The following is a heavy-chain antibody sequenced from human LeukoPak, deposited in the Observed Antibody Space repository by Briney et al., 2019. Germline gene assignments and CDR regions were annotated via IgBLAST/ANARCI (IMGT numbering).Heavy chain of an antibody. CDR2: ASHDEVGK. CDR3: AKGRCSGPGCDSFDY. D-gene: IGHD5-12*01. Sequence: GGSLRLSCVGSGFTFSNYAIHWVRQAPGKGLEWVAVASHDEVGKQFADSVKGRFTLSRDNSRDSLHLQMNRLRDEDTGVYYCAKGRCSGPGCDSFDYWGQGTLVTVSS. V-gene: IGHV3-30*18. CDR1: GFTFSNYA. J-gene: IGHJ4*02.